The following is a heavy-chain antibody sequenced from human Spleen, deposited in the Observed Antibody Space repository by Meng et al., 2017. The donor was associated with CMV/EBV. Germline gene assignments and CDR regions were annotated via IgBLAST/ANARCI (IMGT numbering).Heavy chain of an antibody. CDR1: GYTFTGYY. CDR3: ARVKRYCTGGTCSSTGYYGMDV. D-gene: IGHD2-15*01. V-gene: IGHV1-2*02. CDR2: INPNSGGT. J-gene: IGHJ6*02. Sequence: ASVKVSCKASGYTFTGYYMHWVRQAPGQGLEWMGWINPNSGGTNYAQKFQGRITMTGDTSITTAYMELSRLRSDDMAVYHCARVKRYCTGGTCSSTGYYGMDVWGQGTTVTVS.